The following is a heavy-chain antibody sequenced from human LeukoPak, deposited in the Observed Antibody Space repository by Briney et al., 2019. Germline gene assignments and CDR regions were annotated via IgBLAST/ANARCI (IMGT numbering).Heavy chain of an antibody. CDR3: ARDREYSSSGLVWFDP. CDR2: IYYSGST. J-gene: IGHJ5*02. V-gene: IGHV4-59*02. D-gene: IGHD6-6*01. Sequence: PSETLFLTCTVSGGSVSGYYWSWIRQPPGKGLEWIGYIYYSGSTNYNPSLKSRVTISVDTSENQSSLKLTSVTAADTAVYYCARDREYSSSGLVWFDPWGHGILVTVSS. CDR1: GGSVSGYY.